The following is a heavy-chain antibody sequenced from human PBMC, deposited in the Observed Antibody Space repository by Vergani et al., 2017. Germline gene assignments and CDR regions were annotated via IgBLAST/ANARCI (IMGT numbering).Heavy chain of an antibody. V-gene: IGHV1-69*18. Sequence: QVQLVQSGAEVKKPGSSVKVSCKASGGTFSSYAISWVRQAPGQGLEWMGRIIPIFGTANYAQKFQGRVTITADASTSTAYMELSSLRSEDTAVYYCARGPQWEPYYYYYGMDVWGQGTTVTVSS. D-gene: IGHD1-26*01. CDR1: GGTFSSYA. J-gene: IGHJ6*02. CDR3: ARGPQWEPYYYYYGMDV. CDR2: IIPIFGTA.